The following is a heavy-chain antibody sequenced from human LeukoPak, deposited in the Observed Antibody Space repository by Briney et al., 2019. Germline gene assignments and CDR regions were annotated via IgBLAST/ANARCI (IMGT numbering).Heavy chain of an antibody. J-gene: IGHJ3*02. Sequence: SETLSLTCAVYGGSFSGYYGSWIRQPPGKGLEWIGEINHSGSTNYNPSLKSRVTISVDTSKNQFSLKLSSVTAADTAVYYCARLDIWGQGTMVTVSS. CDR1: GGSFSGYY. V-gene: IGHV4-34*01. CDR3: ARLDI. CDR2: INHSGST.